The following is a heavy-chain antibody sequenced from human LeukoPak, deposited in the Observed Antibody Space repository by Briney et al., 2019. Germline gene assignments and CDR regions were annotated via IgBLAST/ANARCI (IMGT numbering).Heavy chain of an antibody. CDR2: IYYSGST. CDR3: ARDREGYSSGWGDSDYFDY. V-gene: IGHV4-39*07. J-gene: IGHJ4*02. D-gene: IGHD6-19*01. CDR1: GGSINSNSFY. Sequence: SETLSLTCTVSGGSINSNSFYWGWARQPPGKGLEWIGIGSIYYSGSTYYNPSLKSRVTISVDTSKNQFSLKLSSVTAADTAVYYCARDREGYSSGWGDSDYFDYWGQGTLVTVSS.